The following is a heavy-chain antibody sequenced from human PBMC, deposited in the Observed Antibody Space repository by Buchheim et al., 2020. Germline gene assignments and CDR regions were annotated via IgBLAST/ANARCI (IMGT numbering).Heavy chain of an antibody. Sequence: QEQLVESGGGLVKPGGSLRLSCTASGFNLADYYMSWIRQPPGQGLEWVSYINRDGSTIHYADSVKGRVRVSRDNARNSVDLDMDTLRVDDTAVYYCARGYWGGGRSYAYPFDLWGQG. J-gene: IGHJ4*02. CDR2: INRDGSTI. CDR3: ARGYWGGGRSYAYPFDL. V-gene: IGHV3-11*01. CDR1: GFNLADYY. D-gene: IGHD2-15*01.